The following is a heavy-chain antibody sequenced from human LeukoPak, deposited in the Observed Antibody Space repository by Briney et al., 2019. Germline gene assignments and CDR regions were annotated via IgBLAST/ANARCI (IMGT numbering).Heavy chain of an antibody. CDR2: IYTSGST. J-gene: IGHJ4*02. Sequence: SQTLSLTCTVSGGSISSGSYYWSWIRQPAGEGLEWIGRIYTSGSTNYNPSLKSRVTISVDTSKNQFSLKLSSVTAADTAVYYCARDFGPYYFDYWGQGTLVTVSS. D-gene: IGHD3-3*01. CDR3: ARDFGPYYFDY. CDR1: GGSISSGSYY. V-gene: IGHV4-61*02.